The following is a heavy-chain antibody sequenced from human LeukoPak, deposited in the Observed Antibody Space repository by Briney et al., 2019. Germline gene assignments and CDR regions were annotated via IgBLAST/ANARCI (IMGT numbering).Heavy chain of an antibody. CDR2: ISSSGST. CDR1: GGSIGSYY. Sequence: PSETLSLTCTVSGGSIGSYYWSWIRQSPGKGLEWIGYISSSGSTNYNPSLKSRVTTSIDTSKNHFSLKLSSMTAADTAIYYCARAPSLLAAFDIWGQGTMVTVSS. D-gene: IGHD1-26*01. J-gene: IGHJ3*02. V-gene: IGHV4-59*01. CDR3: ARAPSLLAAFDI.